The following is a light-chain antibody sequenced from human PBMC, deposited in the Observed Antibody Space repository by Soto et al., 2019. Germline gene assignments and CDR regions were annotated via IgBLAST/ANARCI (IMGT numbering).Light chain of an antibody. J-gene: IGLJ2*01. CDR1: SSDVGGYNY. V-gene: IGLV2-14*01. CDR3: SSYANSSPVV. Sequence: QSALTQPASVSGSPGQSITISCTGTSSDVGGYNYVSWYQHHPGKAPKLMIYEVTNRPSGVSNRFSGSKSGNTASLTISGLQAEDEADYYCSSYANSSPVVFGGGTKLTVL. CDR2: EVT.